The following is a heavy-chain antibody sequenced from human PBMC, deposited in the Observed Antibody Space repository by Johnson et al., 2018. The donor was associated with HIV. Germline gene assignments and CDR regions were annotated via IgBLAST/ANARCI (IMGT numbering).Heavy chain of an antibody. CDR3: TTGVYNFWSGF. Sequence: VQLVESGGGLVQPGGSLRLSCAASGFTFSSYAMSWVRQAPGKGLEWVSAISGSGGSTYYADSVKGRFTISRDNSKRTLYLQMNSLKTEDTAVYYCTTGVYNFWSGFWGPGTMVTVSS. CDR2: ISGSGGST. D-gene: IGHD3-3*01. J-gene: IGHJ3*01. CDR1: GFTFSSYA. V-gene: IGHV3-23*04.